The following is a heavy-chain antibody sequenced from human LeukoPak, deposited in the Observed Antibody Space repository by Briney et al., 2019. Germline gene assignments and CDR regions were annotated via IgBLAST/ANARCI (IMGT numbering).Heavy chain of an antibody. V-gene: IGHV4-4*09. CDR1: GGSISSYY. CDR2: IYTSGST. J-gene: IGHJ4*02. Sequence: SETLSLTCTVSGGSISSYYWSWIRQPPGKGLEWIGYIYTSGSTNYNPSLKSRVTISVVTSKNQFSLKLSSVTAADTAVYYCARHFLGYDYWGQGTLVTVSS. D-gene: IGHD2-15*01. CDR3: ARHFLGYDY.